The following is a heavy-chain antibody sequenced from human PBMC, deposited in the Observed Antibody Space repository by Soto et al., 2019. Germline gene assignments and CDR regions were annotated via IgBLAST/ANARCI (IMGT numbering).Heavy chain of an antibody. CDR1: GFSFSDYV. CDR3: ARQAARNYIDS. J-gene: IGHJ4*02. D-gene: IGHD6-6*01. V-gene: IGHV3-33*01. Sequence: GGSLRLSCAASGFSFSDYVMHWVRQAPGKGLEWVAVMWYHGRDLFYTDSVKGRFTISRDNSKNTLFLQMNSLRADDTAVYYCARQAARNYIDSWGQGNSVTVSS. CDR2: MWYHGRDL.